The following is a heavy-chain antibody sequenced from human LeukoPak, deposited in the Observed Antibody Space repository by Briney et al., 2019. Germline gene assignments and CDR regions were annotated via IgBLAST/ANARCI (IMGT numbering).Heavy chain of an antibody. J-gene: IGHJ4*02. D-gene: IGHD3-22*01. CDR1: GDSINSLDL. CDR3: AGLVGRYSSGLYYYYFDY. Sequence: SETLSLTCTVSGDSINSLDLWSWVRQPPGRGLEWIGEMYLSGTTHSNPSVKSRVTISIDKSKNQFFLNLSSVTAANTAVYYCAGLVGRYSSGLYYYYFDYWGQGTLVTASS. CDR2: MYLSGTT. V-gene: IGHV4-4*02.